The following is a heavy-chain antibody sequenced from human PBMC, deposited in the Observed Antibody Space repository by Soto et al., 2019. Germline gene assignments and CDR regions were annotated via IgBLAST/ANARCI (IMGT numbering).Heavy chain of an antibody. CDR2: INGDGSGT. D-gene: IGHD3-10*01. Sequence: EVQLVESGGGLVQPGGSLRLSCAASGFTFSGSWMHWVRQAPGKGLVWVSRINGDGSGTSYADFVKGRFTISRDDAKNTLFLQMNGLRAEDTAVYYCARGIFGSGTDNDYWGQGTLVTVSS. J-gene: IGHJ4*02. CDR3: ARGIFGSGTDNDY. V-gene: IGHV3-74*01. CDR1: GFTFSGSW.